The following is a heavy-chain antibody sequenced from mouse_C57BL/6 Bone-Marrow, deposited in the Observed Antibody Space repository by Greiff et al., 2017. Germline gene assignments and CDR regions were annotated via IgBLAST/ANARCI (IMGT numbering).Heavy chain of an antibody. D-gene: IGHD1-1*01. CDR3: ARIYYDHGDYAMDY. Sequence: QVQLKESGPGLVQPSQSLSITCTVSGFSLTSYGVHWVRQSPGKGLEWLGVIWSGGSTDYNAAFISRLTISKDNSKSQVFFKMNSLQAEDTAIYYCARIYYDHGDYAMDYWGQGTSVTVSS. V-gene: IGHV2-2*01. CDR2: IWSGGST. CDR1: GFSLTSYG. J-gene: IGHJ4*01.